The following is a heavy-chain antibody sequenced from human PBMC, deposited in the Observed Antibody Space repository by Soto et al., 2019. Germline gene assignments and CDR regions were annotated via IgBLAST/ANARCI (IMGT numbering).Heavy chain of an antibody. CDR1: GFSLSTSGVG. Sequence: SGPTLVNPTQTLTLTCTFSGFSLSTSGVGVGWIRQPPGKALEWLALIYWDDDKRYSPSLKGRLTITKDTSKNQVVLTMTNMDPVDTATYYCAHVTNYYDSSGYSGPYYYYGMDVWGQGTTVTVSS. CDR2: IYWDDDK. CDR3: AHVTNYYDSSGYSGPYYYYGMDV. J-gene: IGHJ6*02. D-gene: IGHD3-22*01. V-gene: IGHV2-5*02.